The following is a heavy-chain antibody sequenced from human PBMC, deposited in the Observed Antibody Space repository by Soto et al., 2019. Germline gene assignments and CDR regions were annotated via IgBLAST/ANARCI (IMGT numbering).Heavy chain of an antibody. J-gene: IGHJ6*02. CDR2: ISSSSSYT. V-gene: IGHV3-11*06. Sequence: SRRLPGVACACTLSNYYMRWICQAQGKGQPWRSHISSSSSYTNYADSVKGRCTISRDNAKNSLYLQMNSLRAEDTAVYYCASLGYCSSTSCYAGDYYYGMDVWGQGTTVTVSS. D-gene: IGHD2-2*01. CDR3: ASLGYCSSTSCYAGDYYYGMDV. CDR1: ACTLSNYY.